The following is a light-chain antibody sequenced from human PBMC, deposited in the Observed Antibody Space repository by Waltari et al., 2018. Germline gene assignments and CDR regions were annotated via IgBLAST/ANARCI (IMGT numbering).Light chain of an antibody. Sequence: SYELTQPPSVSVFPGQTARITCSGDALPNQDVYWYQQRPGQAPLLVTYKDTERPSGIPERFSGSTSGTTVTLTITGVQAEDEADYYCQSTDSSSTFYVFGPGTKVTVL. J-gene: IGLJ1*01. CDR1: ALPNQD. V-gene: IGLV3-25*03. CDR3: QSTDSSSTFYV. CDR2: KDT.